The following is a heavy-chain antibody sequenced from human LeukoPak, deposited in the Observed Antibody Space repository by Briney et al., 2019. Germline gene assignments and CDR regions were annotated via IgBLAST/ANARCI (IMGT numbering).Heavy chain of an antibody. Sequence: GGSLRLSCTASGFTFRSYSMNWVRQAPGKGLEWVSYISSSGNTKYYADSVKGRFSISRDNAKNSLYLQMNNLRDEDAAVYYCARILGLAHDYWGQGTLVTVSS. D-gene: IGHD3-9*01. V-gene: IGHV3-48*02. CDR3: ARILGLAHDY. CDR2: ISSSGNTK. CDR1: GFTFRSYS. J-gene: IGHJ4*02.